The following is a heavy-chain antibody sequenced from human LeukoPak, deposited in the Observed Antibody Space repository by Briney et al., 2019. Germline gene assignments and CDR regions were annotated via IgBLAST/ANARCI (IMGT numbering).Heavy chain of an antibody. Sequence: SETLSLTCTVSGGSISSYYWSWIRQPPGKGLEWIGYIYYSGSTNYNPSLKSRVTTSVDTSKNQFSLKLSSVTAADTAVYYCARDSLSWYDAFDIWGQGTMVTVSS. D-gene: IGHD6-13*01. CDR3: ARDSLSWYDAFDI. CDR1: GGSISSYY. CDR2: IYYSGST. V-gene: IGHV4-59*01. J-gene: IGHJ3*02.